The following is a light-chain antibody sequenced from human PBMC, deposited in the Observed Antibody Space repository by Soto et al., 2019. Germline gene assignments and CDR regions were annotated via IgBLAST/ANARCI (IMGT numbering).Light chain of an antibody. J-gene: IGKJ4*01. V-gene: IGKV3-20*01. CDR1: QSISSSS. CDR3: QQYGNSPS. Sequence: EIVLTQSPGTLSLSPGGRASLSCRASQSISSSSLAWYQQKPGQAPRLLIYDASSRATAIPDRFSGSGSGTDFTLTISRLEPGDSAVYYCQQYGNSPSFGGGTKVEIK. CDR2: DAS.